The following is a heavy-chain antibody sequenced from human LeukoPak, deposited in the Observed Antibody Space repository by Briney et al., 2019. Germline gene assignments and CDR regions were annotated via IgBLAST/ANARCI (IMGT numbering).Heavy chain of an antibody. CDR2: IYSDGTT. V-gene: IGHV3-53*01. CDR3: ARAPNWRFDH. D-gene: IGHD1-1*01. J-gene: IGHJ4*02. Sequence: GGSLRLSCAASGFIVSSIYMNWVRQAPGKGLEWVSVIYSDGTTYYADSVKGRFTISRDDSKNTLYLHMNSLRAEDTAVYYCARAPNWRFDHWGQGTLVTVSS. CDR1: GFIVSSIY.